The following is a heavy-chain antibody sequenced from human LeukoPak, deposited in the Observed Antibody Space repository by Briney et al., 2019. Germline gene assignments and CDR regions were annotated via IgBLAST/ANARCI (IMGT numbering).Heavy chain of an antibody. V-gene: IGHV4-4*07. Sequence: TSETLSLTCTVSGGSISSYYWNWIRQPARKGLEWIGHIYTSGSTNYNSSLKSRVTMSVDTSKNQFSVKLNSVIAADTAMYYCARGVYLGNGYYFDYWGQGTLVTVSS. D-gene: IGHD2-8*01. CDR2: IYTSGST. J-gene: IGHJ4*02. CDR3: ARGVYLGNGYYFDY. CDR1: GGSISSYY.